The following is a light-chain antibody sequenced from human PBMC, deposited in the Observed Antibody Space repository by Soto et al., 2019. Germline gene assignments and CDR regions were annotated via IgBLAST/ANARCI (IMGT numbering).Light chain of an antibody. CDR1: QSISRR. CDR2: DVS. CDR3: QQYNSYSWT. V-gene: IGKV1-5*01. J-gene: IGKJ1*01. Sequence: DIQMTHSPSTLSASVGDRVIITCRASQSISRRLAWYQQKPGKAPRLLIYDVSTLESGVPSRFSASGSGTEFTLPISGLQSDDFATYYCQQYNSYSWTFGQGTKVDIK.